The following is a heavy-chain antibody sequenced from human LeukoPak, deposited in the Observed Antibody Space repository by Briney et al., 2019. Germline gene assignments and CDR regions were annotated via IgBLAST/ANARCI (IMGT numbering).Heavy chain of an antibody. V-gene: IGHV3-30-3*01. Sequence: GRSLRLSCAASGFTFSSYAMHWVRQAPGKGLEWVAVISYDGSNKYYADSVKGRFTISRDNSKNTLYLQMNSLRAEDTAVYYCALEGGAAAGSGFDYWGQGTLVTVSS. CDR2: ISYDGSNK. J-gene: IGHJ4*02. CDR1: GFTFSSYA. CDR3: ALEGGAAAGSGFDY. D-gene: IGHD6-13*01.